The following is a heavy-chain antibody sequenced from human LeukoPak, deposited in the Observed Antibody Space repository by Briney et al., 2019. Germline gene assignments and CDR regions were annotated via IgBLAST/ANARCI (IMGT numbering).Heavy chain of an antibody. Sequence: PSETLSLTCSVSGGSISSYYWSWIRQPAGKGLEWIGRIYTSGSTNYNPSLKSRVTMSVDTSKNQFFLKLSPVTAADTAVYYCARHGGSYSFDYWGQGTLVTVSS. D-gene: IGHD1-26*01. CDR1: GGSISSYY. V-gene: IGHV4-4*07. CDR3: ARHGGSYSFDY. J-gene: IGHJ4*02. CDR2: IYTSGST.